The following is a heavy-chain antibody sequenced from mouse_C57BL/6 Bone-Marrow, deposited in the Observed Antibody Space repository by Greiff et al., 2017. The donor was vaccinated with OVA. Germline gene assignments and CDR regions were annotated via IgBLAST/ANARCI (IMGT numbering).Heavy chain of an antibody. D-gene: IGHD2-3*01. CDR1: GYTFTSYW. V-gene: IGHV1-55*01. J-gene: IGHJ1*03. CDR2: IYPGSGST. Sequence: QVQLKQPGAELVKPGASVKMSCKASGYTFTSYWITWVKQRPGQGLEWIGDIYPGSGSTNYNEKFKSKATLTVDTSSSTAYMQLSSLTSEDSAVYYCARRGWLLRRWYFDVWGTGTTVTVSS. CDR3: ARRGWLLRRWYFDV.